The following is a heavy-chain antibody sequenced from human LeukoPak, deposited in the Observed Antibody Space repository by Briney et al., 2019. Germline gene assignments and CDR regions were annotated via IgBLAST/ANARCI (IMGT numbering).Heavy chain of an antibody. D-gene: IGHD2-15*01. CDR2: IYTSGST. J-gene: IGHJ5*02. Sequence: PSETLSLTCTVSGGSISSYCWSWIRQPAGKGLEWIGRIYTSGSTNYNPSLKSRVTISVDTSKNQFSLKLSSVTAADTAVYYCARGVGGYCSGGSCYSGPNWFDPWGQGTLVTVSS. V-gene: IGHV4-4*07. CDR3: ARGVGGYCSGGSCYSGPNWFDP. CDR1: GGSISSYC.